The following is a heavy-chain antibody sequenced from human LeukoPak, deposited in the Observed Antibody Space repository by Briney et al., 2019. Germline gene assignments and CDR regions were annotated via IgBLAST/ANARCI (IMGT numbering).Heavy chain of an antibody. CDR2: INHSGST. CDR3: ARGKGYCSSTSCYFSPILEWLFDAFDI. Sequence: SETLSLTCAVYGGSFSGYYWSWIRQPPGKGLEWIGEINHSGSTNYNPSLKSRVTISVDTSKNQFSLKLSSVTAADTAVYYCARGKGYCSSTSCYFSPILEWLFDAFDIWGQGTMVTVSS. CDR1: GGSFSGYY. J-gene: IGHJ3*02. V-gene: IGHV4-34*01. D-gene: IGHD2-2*01.